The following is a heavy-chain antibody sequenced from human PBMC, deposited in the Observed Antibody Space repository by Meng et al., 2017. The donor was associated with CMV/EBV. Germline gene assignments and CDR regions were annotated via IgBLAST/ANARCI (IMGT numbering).Heavy chain of an antibody. D-gene: IGHD6-6*01. CDR1: GFTFTTYG. CDR2: IRYDGSNK. CDR3: ARTSLAANDY. J-gene: IGHJ4*02. Sequence: GESLKISCAASGFTFTTYGMNWVRQAPGKGLEWVAFIRYDGSNKYYADSVKGRITISRDNSKNTLYLQMNSLRAEDTAVYYCARTSLAANDYWGQGTLVTVSS. V-gene: IGHV3-33*08.